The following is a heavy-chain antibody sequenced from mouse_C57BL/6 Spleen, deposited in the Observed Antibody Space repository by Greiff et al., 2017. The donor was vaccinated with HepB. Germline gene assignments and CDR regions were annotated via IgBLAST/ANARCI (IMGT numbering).Heavy chain of an antibody. CDR3: TTRAYYGNSFAY. CDR1: GFNIKDDY. D-gene: IGHD2-10*01. V-gene: IGHV14-4*01. J-gene: IGHJ3*01. CDR2: IDPENGDT. Sequence: VQLQQSGAELVRPGASVKLSCTASGFNIKDDYMHWVKQRPEQGLEWIGWIDPENGDTEYASKFQGKATITADTSSNTAYLQLSSLTSEDTAVYYCTTRAYYGNSFAYWGQGTLVTVSA.